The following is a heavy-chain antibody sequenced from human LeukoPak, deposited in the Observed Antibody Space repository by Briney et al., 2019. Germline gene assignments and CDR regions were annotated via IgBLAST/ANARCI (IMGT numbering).Heavy chain of an antibody. J-gene: IGHJ5*02. CDR2: IYYSGST. Sequence: PSQTLSLTCTVSGGSISSGVCYWIWMRQRPGKDLDWIVYIYYSGSTYYNPSLKSRVTISVDTSKNQFSLKLSSVTAADTAVYYCARDVSYYDSSGYSGSWFDPWGQGTLVTVSS. CDR1: GGSISSGVCY. D-gene: IGHD3-22*01. V-gene: IGHV4-31*03. CDR3: ARDVSYYDSSGYSGSWFDP.